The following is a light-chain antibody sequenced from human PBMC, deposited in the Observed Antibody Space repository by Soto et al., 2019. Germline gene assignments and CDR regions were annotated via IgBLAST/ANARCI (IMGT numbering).Light chain of an antibody. V-gene: IGLV1-40*01. CDR3: QSYDSSLTAYV. J-gene: IGLJ1*01. CDR2: GNS. Sequence: QSVLTQPPSVSVAPGQRGTIACNRSSSNIGPNYDVHWYQQRPGAAPKLLIYGNSNRPSGVPNRCSGSKSGTSASLAITELQAEDEADYYCQSYDSSLTAYVFGAGTKLTVL. CDR1: SSNIGPNYD.